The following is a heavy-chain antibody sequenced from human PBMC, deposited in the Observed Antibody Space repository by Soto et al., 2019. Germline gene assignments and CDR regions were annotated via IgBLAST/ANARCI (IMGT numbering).Heavy chain of an antibody. V-gene: IGHV1-69*02. CDR1: GGTFSTYI. J-gene: IGHJ3*01. D-gene: IGHD2-21*01. CDR2: IIPIPDIT. Sequence: QVQLVQSGAEVRKPGSSVKVSCKAPGGTFSTYIISWVRQAPGQGLEWMGRIIPIPDITNYAQKFQGRVTVTADRSRSTAYMELTTLKSEDTAVYYCASDRIPTRGDAFDLWGQATMVTVSS. CDR3: ASDRIPTRGDAFDL.